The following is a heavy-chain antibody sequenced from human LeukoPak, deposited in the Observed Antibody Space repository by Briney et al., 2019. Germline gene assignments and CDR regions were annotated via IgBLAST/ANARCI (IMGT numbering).Heavy chain of an antibody. D-gene: IGHD3-22*01. Sequence: GGSLRLSCAASGFTFSNAWMSWVRQAPGKGLAWVGRIKRKADGGTTDYAAPVKGRFIISRDDSKNTLYLQMNSLKTEDTAVYYCTTEYYYDSSGLFDYWGQGTLVTVSS. CDR1: GFTFSNAW. CDR2: IKRKADGGTT. J-gene: IGHJ4*02. CDR3: TTEYYYDSSGLFDY. V-gene: IGHV3-15*01.